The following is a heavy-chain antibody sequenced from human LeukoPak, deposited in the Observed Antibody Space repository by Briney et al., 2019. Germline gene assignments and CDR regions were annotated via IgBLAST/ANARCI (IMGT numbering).Heavy chain of an antibody. J-gene: IGHJ4*02. V-gene: IGHV3-23*01. CDR1: GFTFRSYA. Sequence: GGSLRLSCAASGFTFRSYAMSWVRQAPGKGLEWVSDISGSGGSTYYAASVKGRFTISRDNSKNTLYLQMNSLRAEDTAVLYCAKYSYEYSSSSGDYWGQGTRVTVSS. D-gene: IGHD6-6*01. CDR3: AKYSYEYSSSSGDY. CDR2: ISGSGGST.